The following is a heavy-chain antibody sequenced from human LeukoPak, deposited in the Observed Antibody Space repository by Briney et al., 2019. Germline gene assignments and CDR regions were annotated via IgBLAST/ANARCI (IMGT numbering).Heavy chain of an antibody. CDR2: IYYSGST. V-gene: IGHV4-30-4*08. CDR3: ARVMRGADSSGYYGYYFDY. J-gene: IGHJ4*02. CDR1: GGSISSGDYY. D-gene: IGHD3-22*01. Sequence: SETLSLTCTVSGGSISSGDYYWSWTRQPPGKGLEWIGYIYYSGSTYYNPSLKSRVTISVDTSKNQFSLKLSSVTAADTAVYYCARVMRGADSSGYYGYYFDYWGQGTLVTVSS.